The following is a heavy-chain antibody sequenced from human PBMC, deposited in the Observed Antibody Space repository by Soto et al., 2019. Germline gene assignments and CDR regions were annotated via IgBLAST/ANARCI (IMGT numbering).Heavy chain of an antibody. CDR3: ARVGGRSSLGSDS. CDR1: GFTFSTYW. Sequence: GGSLRLSCAASGFTFSTYWMHWVRQAPGKGLVWVSRINSDGSSTSYADSVKGRFTISRDNAKNTLYLQMNSLRAEDTAVYYCARVGGRSSLGSDSWGQGTLVTVSS. J-gene: IGHJ4*02. V-gene: IGHV3-74*01. CDR2: INSDGSST.